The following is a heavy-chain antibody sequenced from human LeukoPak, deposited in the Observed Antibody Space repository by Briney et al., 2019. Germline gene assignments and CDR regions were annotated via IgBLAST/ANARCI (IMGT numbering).Heavy chain of an antibody. CDR1: GFTFDDYA. CDR3: AKDGREGNIDWLTPDY. CDR2: ISGDGGST. J-gene: IGHJ4*02. Sequence: PGGSLRLSCAASGFTFDDYAMHWLRQAPGKGLEWVSLISGDGGSTYYADSVKGRFTISRDNSKNSLYLQMNSLRTEDTALYYCAKDGREGNIDWLTPDYWGQGTLVTVSS. V-gene: IGHV3-43*02. D-gene: IGHD3-9*01.